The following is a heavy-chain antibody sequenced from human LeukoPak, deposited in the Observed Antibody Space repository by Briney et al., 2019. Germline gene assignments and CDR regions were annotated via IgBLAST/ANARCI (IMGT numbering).Heavy chain of an antibody. D-gene: IGHD2-21*02. CDR1: GYSFTSYW. V-gene: IGHV5-51*01. J-gene: IGHJ6*03. Sequence: GESLKISCKGSGYSFTSYWIGWVRQMPGKGLEWMGIIYPGDSDTRYSPSFQGQVTISADKSISTAYLQWSSLKASDTAMYYCAGLSSDPYYYYYYMDVWGKGTTVTISS. CDR2: IYPGDSDT. CDR3: AGLSSDPYYYYYYMDV.